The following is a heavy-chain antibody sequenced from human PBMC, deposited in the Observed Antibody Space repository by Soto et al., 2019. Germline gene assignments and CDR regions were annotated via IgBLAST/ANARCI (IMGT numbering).Heavy chain of an antibody. V-gene: IGHV4-59*08. J-gene: IGHJ4*02. Sequence: ASETLSLTCTVSGGSIIGYYWSWIRQPPGKGPEWIGNIHYSGSTNYNPSLKSRVTISVDTSKNQFSLRLSSVTAADTAVYYCARGKRSYVSYGEYWGQGTLVTVSS. CDR3: ARGKRSYVSYGEY. CDR1: GGSIIGYY. CDR2: IHYSGST. D-gene: IGHD1-26*01.